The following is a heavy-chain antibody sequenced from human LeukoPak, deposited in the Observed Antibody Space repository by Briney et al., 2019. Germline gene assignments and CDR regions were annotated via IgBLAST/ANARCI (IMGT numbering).Heavy chain of an antibody. CDR3: AKSDWFDP. Sequence: GGSLRLSCAASGFTFSTYWMHWVRQAPGKGLVWVSRIKNDGTITSYADFVKGRFTISRDNAKNTLYLQMNGLRVDDTAVYYCAKSDWFDPWGQGTLVTVSS. CDR2: IKNDGTIT. J-gene: IGHJ5*02. CDR1: GFTFSTYW. V-gene: IGHV3-74*01.